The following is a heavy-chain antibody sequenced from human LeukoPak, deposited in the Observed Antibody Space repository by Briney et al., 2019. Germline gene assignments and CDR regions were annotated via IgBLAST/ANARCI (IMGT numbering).Heavy chain of an antibody. V-gene: IGHV3-23*01. CDR3: AKDGQWLVRGNNWFDP. D-gene: IGHD6-19*01. CDR1: GFIFSNYA. CDR2: ISGSGGST. Sequence: GGSLRLSCAASGFIFSNYAMSWFRQAPGKGLEWVSAISGSGGSTYYADSVKGGFTISRDNSKNTLYLQMNSLRAEDTAVYYCAKDGQWLVRGNNWFDPWGQGTRVTVSS. J-gene: IGHJ5*02.